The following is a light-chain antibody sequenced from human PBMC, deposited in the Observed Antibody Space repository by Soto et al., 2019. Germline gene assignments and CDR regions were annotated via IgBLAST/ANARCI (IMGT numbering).Light chain of an antibody. CDR2: DAS. J-gene: IGKJ2*01. CDR3: QQRSNWPPYT. V-gene: IGKV3-11*01. Sequence: EIVLTQSPATLSLSPGERATLSCRASQSVSSYLAWYQQKPGQAPGLLIYDASNRATGIPARFSGSGSGTDLTLTISSLEPEDFAVYYCQQRSNWPPYTFGQGTKLEIK. CDR1: QSVSSY.